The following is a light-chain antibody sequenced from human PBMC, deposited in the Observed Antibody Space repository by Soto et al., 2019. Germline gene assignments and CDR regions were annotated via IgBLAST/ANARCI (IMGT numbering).Light chain of an antibody. J-gene: IGKJ2*01. Sequence: DIQMTQSPSTLSGSVGDRVTITCRASQTISSWLAWYQQKPGKAPKLLIYKASTLKSGVPSRFSGSGSGTEFTLTISSLQPDDFETYYCQQYNSYSYTFGQGTKVDIX. CDR2: KAS. CDR3: QQYNSYSYT. V-gene: IGKV1-5*03. CDR1: QTISSW.